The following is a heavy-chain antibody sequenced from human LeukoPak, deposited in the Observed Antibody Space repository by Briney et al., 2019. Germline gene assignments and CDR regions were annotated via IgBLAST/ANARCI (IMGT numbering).Heavy chain of an antibody. V-gene: IGHV4-34*01. D-gene: IGHD6-19*01. J-gene: IGHJ5*02. Sequence: SETLSLTCAVYGGSFSGYYWSWIRQPPGKGLEWIGEINHSGSTNYNPSLKSRVTISVDTSKNQFSLKLSSVTAADTAVYYCARQFSVGGGWYEGVWFDPWGQGTLVTVSS. CDR3: ARQFSVGGGWYEGVWFDP. CDR2: INHSGST. CDR1: GGSFSGYY.